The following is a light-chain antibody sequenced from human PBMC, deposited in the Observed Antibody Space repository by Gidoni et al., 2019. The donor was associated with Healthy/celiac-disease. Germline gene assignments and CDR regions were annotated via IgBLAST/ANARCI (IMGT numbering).Light chain of an antibody. CDR2: GAS. CDR1: QSVSSN. J-gene: IGKJ5*01. Sequence: EIVITLSPATRSLSPGERATLTCIASQSVSSNLAWYQQKPGQAPRLLIYGASTRATGIPARFSSSGSGTEFTLTISSLQSEDFAVYYCQQYNNWPSITFGQGTRLEIK. V-gene: IGKV3-15*01. CDR3: QQYNNWPSIT.